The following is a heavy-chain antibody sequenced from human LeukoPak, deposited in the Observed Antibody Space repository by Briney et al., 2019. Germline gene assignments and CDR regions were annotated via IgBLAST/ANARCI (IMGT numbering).Heavy chain of an antibody. CDR3: AKVRAYSYGMDV. J-gene: IGHJ6*02. V-gene: IGHV3-23*01. CDR2: ISGSGGST. CDR1: GFTFGTYA. Sequence: GSLRLSCAASGFTFGTYAMTWVRQAPGKGLEWVSVISGSGGSTNYADSVKGRFIISRDNSRNTLFLQMNSLRAEDTAVYYCAKVRAYSYGMDVWGRGTTVTVSS.